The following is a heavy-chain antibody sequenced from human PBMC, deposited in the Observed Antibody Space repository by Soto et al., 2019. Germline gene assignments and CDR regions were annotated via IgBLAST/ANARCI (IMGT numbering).Heavy chain of an antibody. J-gene: IGHJ4*02. V-gene: IGHV4-4*02. CDR3: ARARATIAAAAIFDC. CDR1: GGSISTSNW. CDR2: VYRTGST. Sequence: QVQLQESGPGLVKPSGTLSLTCAVSGGSISTSNWWSWVRQPPGKGLGWIGEVYRTGSTNYNPSLESRLTISVAKPKTQFSLKLTSVTAADTAVYYCARARATIAAAAIFDCWGQGTLVTVSS. D-gene: IGHD6-13*01.